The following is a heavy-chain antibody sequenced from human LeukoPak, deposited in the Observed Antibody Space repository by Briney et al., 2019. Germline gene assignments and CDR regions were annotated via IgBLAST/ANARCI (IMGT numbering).Heavy chain of an antibody. CDR2: IYYSGST. V-gene: IGHV4-59*01. CDR1: GGPISSYY. Sequence: SETLSLTCTVSGGPISSYYWSWIRQPPGKGLEWIGYIYYSGSTKYNPSLKSRVTISVDTSKNQFSLKLSSVTAADTAVYYCARVGYSGYDIDYWGQGTLVTVSS. D-gene: IGHD5-12*01. CDR3: ARVGYSGYDIDY. J-gene: IGHJ4*02.